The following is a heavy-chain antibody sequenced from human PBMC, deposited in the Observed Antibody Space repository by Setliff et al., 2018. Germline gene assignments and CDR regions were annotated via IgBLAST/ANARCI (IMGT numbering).Heavy chain of an antibody. V-gene: IGHV4-39*01. CDR3: ASQPGVPQIDGFDT. J-gene: IGHJ3*02. CDR2: IYYSGST. CDR1: GGSISSSSYY. Sequence: SETLSLTCTVSGGSISSSSYYWGWIRQPPGKGLEWIGSIYYSGSTYYNPSPKSRVTISVDTSKNQFSLKVNSVTAADTAVYYCASQPGVPQIDGFDTWGQGTMVTVSS.